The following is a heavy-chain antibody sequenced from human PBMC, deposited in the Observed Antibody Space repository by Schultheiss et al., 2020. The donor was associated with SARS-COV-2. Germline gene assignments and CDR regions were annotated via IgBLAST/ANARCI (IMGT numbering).Heavy chain of an antibody. V-gene: IGHV1-8*03. CDR2: MNPNSGNK. D-gene: IGHD2-21*02. J-gene: IGHJ5*02. Sequence: GESLKISCKASGYTFTSYDINWVRQATGQGLEWMGWMNPNSGNKGYAQKFQGRVTITRNTSISTAYMEVSSLRSEDTAVYYCARALCGGDCYDWFDPWGQGTLVTVSS. CDR1: GYTFTSYD. CDR3: ARALCGGDCYDWFDP.